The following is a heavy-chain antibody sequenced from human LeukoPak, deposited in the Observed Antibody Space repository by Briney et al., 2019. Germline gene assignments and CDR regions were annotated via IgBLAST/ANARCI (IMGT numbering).Heavy chain of an antibody. CDR1: GFTFSSYA. J-gene: IGHJ3*02. CDR2: ISGSGGST. Sequence: GGSLRLSCAASGFTFSSYAMSWVRQAPGKGLEWVSAISGSGGSTYYADSVKGRFTISRDNAKNSLYLHMNSLRAEDTAVYYCAREAGEAFDIWGQGTMVTVSS. CDR3: AREAGEAFDI. V-gene: IGHV3-23*01. D-gene: IGHD7-27*01.